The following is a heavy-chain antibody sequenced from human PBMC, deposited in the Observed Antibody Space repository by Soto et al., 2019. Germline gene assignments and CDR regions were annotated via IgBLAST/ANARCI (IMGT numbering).Heavy chain of an antibody. J-gene: IGHJ4*02. V-gene: IGHV3-23*01. CDR2: ISGSGGST. D-gene: IGHD6-6*01. CDR3: AKDAIAARRAYYYFDY. Sequence: EVQLLESGGGLVQPGGSLRLSCAASGFTFSSYAMSWVRQAPGKGLEWVSAISGSGGSTYYADSVKGRFTISRDNSKNTLYRQMNSLRAEDTAVYYCAKDAIAARRAYYYFDYWGQGTLVTVSS. CDR1: GFTFSSYA.